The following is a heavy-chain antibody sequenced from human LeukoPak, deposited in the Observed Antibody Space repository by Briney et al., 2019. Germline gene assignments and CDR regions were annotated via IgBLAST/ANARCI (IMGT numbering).Heavy chain of an antibody. J-gene: IGHJ4*02. CDR3: AKDMYYRGSGSYFNVDY. CDR2: ISYDGNNK. Sequence: PRGSLRLSCAASGFTFSNSAMNWVRQAPGKGREWGAVISYDGNNKYYSDSVKGRFTISRDNSKNTLYLQMNSLRAEDTAVYYCAKDMYYRGSGSYFNVDYWGQGTLVTVSS. V-gene: IGHV3-30*18. D-gene: IGHD3-10*01. CDR1: GFTFSNSA.